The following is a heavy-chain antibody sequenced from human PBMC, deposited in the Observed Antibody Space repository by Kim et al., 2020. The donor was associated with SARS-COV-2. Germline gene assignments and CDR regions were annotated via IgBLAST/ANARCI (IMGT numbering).Heavy chain of an antibody. CDR3: ARGRTYYYDSSGYWGAFDI. V-gene: IGHV3-21*04. CDR1: GFTFSSYS. J-gene: IGHJ3*02. D-gene: IGHD3-22*01. CDR2: ISSSSSYI. Sequence: GGSLRLSCAASGFTFSSYSMNWVRQAPGKGLEWVSSISSSSSYIYYADSVKGRFTISRDNAKNSLYLQMNSLRAEDTAVYYCARGRTYYYDSSGYWGAFDIWGQGTMVTVSS.